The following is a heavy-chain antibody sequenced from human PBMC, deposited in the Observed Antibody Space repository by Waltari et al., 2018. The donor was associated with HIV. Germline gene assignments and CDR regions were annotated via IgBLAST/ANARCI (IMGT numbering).Heavy chain of an antibody. CDR3: AKEETLGYYDFWSGMDV. V-gene: IGHV3-30*18. D-gene: IGHD3-3*01. Sequence: QVQLVESGGGVVQPGRSLRLSCAASGFTFSSYGMHWVRQAPGKGLEWVAVISYDGSNKYYADSVKGRFTISRDNSKNTLYLQMNSLRAEDTAVYYCAKEETLGYYDFWSGMDVWGQGTTVTVSS. CDR1: GFTFSSYG. CDR2: ISYDGSNK. J-gene: IGHJ6*02.